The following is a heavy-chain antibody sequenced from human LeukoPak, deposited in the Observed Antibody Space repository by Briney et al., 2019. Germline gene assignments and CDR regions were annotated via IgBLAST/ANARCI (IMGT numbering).Heavy chain of an antibody. D-gene: IGHD5-12*01. V-gene: IGHV3-7*01. CDR1: GFTFRSSW. J-gene: IGHJ4*02. Sequence: PGRSLSLSCAASGFTFRSSWMNWVRQAPGKGLEWLANTKQDGGEKYYVDSVKGRFTISRENAKNSLYLQMNSLGAEDTAVYYCARDDGVSVRGYSGYGFDYWGQGTLVTASS. CDR3: ARDDGVSVRGYSGYGFDY. CDR2: TKQDGGEK.